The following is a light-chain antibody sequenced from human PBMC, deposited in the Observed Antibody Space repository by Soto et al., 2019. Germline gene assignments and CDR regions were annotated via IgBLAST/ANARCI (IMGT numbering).Light chain of an antibody. CDR2: DAS. CDR3: QQRSNWPPLT. Sequence: EVVLTQSPATLSLSPGERATLSCRASQSVDTYLAWYQQKPGQPPRLLIYDASNRATGIPARFSGSGSGKDLTLTITTLEPEDFAFYYCQQRSNWPPLTFGPGSKV. CDR1: QSVDTY. J-gene: IGKJ3*01. V-gene: IGKV3-11*01.